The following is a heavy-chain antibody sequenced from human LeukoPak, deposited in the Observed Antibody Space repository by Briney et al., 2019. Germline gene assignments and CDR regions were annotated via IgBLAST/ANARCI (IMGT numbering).Heavy chain of an antibody. CDR2: VSSSSSTI. CDR3: ARDLVLSRSRLRFDP. V-gene: IGHV3-48*01. Sequence: GGSLRLSCAASGVTFSSYSMNWVREAPGKGLEWVSYVSSSSSTIDYGDSGKGRCTISRDNAKNLLYLQMTSLRAADTAVDYCARDLVLSRSRLRFDPWGQGTLVTVSS. CDR1: GVTFSSYS. D-gene: IGHD2/OR15-2a*01. J-gene: IGHJ5*02.